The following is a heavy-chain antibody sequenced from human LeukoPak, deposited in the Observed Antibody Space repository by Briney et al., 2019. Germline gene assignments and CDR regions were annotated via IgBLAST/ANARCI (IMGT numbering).Heavy chain of an antibody. D-gene: IGHD3-10*01. Sequence: GGSLRLSCAASGFTFSSYSMSWVRQAPGKGLEWVANIQQDGFEKYYVDSVKGRFTISRDNAKNSLYLQMNSLRAEDTAVYYCAKDHTEILGYWGQGTLVTVSS. CDR3: AKDHTEILGY. V-gene: IGHV3-7*01. J-gene: IGHJ4*02. CDR2: IQQDGFEK. CDR1: GFTFSSYS.